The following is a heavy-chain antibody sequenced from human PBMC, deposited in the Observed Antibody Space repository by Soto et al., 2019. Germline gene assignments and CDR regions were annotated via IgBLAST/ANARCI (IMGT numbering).Heavy chain of an antibody. J-gene: IGHJ6*03. Sequence: PGGSLRLSCAASGFTFSNAWMSWVRQAPGKGLEWVGRIKSKTDGGTTDYAAPVKGRFTISRDDSKNTLYLQMNSLKTEDTAVYYCTTSGGSWGYYYYYYMDVWGKGTTVTVSS. V-gene: IGHV3-15*01. D-gene: IGHD2-15*01. CDR2: IKSKTDGGTT. CDR3: TTSGGSWGYYYYYYMDV. CDR1: GFTFSNAW.